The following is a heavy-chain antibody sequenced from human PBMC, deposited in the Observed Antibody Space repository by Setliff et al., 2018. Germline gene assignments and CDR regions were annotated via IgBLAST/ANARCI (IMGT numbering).Heavy chain of an antibody. Sequence: AASVKVSCKASGYTFTSYGISWVRQAPGQGLEWMGWISAYNGNTNYAQKLQGRVTMTTDTSTSTAYMELRSLRSDDTAVYYCARDRGYNFWSGYFVKDYFDYWVPETLLVTVSS. CDR3: ARDRGYNFWSGYFVKDYFDY. J-gene: IGHJ4*03. CDR2: ISAYNGNT. D-gene: IGHD3-3*01. V-gene: IGHV1-18*01. CDR1: GYTFTSYG.